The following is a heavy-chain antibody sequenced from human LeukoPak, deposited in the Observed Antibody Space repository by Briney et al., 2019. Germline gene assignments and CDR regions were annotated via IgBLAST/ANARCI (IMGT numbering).Heavy chain of an antibody. V-gene: IGHV3-21*01. Sequence: GGPLRLSLAPSGSTLISYSMNWVRQAPGKGREGVSSISSSSSYIYYADSVKGRFTISRDNAKNSLYLQMNSLRAEDTAVYYCAREGYYDSSGYFYWGQGTLVTVSS. CDR3: AREGYYDSSGYFY. CDR2: ISSSSSYI. D-gene: IGHD3-22*01. CDR1: GSTLISYS. J-gene: IGHJ4*02.